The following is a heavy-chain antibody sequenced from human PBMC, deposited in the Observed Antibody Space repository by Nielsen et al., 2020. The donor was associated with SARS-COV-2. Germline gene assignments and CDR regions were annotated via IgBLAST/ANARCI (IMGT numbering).Heavy chain of an antibody. CDR2: ISGSGGST. D-gene: IGHD3-3*01. Sequence: GGSLRLSCAASGFTFSSYAMSWVRQAPGKGLEWVSAISGSGGSTYYADSVKGRFTISRDNSKNTLYLQMNSLRAEDTAVYYCAKDFFFGVVIRPPGDGYWGQGTLVTVSS. CDR3: AKDFFFGVVIRPPGDGY. CDR1: GFTFSSYA. J-gene: IGHJ4*02. V-gene: IGHV3-23*01.